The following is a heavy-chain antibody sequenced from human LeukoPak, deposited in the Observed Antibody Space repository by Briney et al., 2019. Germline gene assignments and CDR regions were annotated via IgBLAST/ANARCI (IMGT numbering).Heavy chain of an antibody. CDR3: AREPEPQDYGDTVNAYDL. Sequence: SETLSLTCAVYGGSLSGHYWSWIRQSPGKGLEWIGDIHHDGRTKYSPSLKSRVTILLDTSKNEVSLRLTSVTAADTALYFCAREPEPQDYGDTVNAYDLWGQGTMVIVSS. D-gene: IGHD4-17*01. CDR1: GGSLSGHY. CDR2: IHHDGRT. V-gene: IGHV4-34*01. J-gene: IGHJ3*01.